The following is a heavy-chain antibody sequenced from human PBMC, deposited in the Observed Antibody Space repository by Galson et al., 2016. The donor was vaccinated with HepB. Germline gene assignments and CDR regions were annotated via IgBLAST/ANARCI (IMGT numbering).Heavy chain of an antibody. Sequence: SLRLSCAASGFTFSKYAMTWIRQAPGKGLEWVSDISDNGHHTYYAESEMGRFSISRNNSQNTLYLQMNSLRAEDSAIYYCAKPIYYHDYVVARGGDYWGQGTLVTVSS. CDR2: ISDNGHHT. V-gene: IGHV3-23*01. J-gene: IGHJ4*02. D-gene: IGHD3-22*01. CDR1: GFTFSKYA. CDR3: AKPIYYHDYVVARGGDY.